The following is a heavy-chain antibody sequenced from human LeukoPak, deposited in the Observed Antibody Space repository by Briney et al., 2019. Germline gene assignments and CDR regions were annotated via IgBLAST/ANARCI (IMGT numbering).Heavy chain of an antibody. J-gene: IGHJ4*02. CDR2: ISYDGRNK. CDR3: AKDLGGSSGVFDY. D-gene: IGHD3-22*01. Sequence: PGGSLRLSCAVSGFTFSSFEMNWVRQAPGKGLEWVAVISYDGRNKDYADSVKGRFTISRDNPENTLYLQMDSLRAEDTAVYYCAKDLGGSSGVFDYWGQGTLVTVSS. CDR1: GFTFSSFE. V-gene: IGHV3-30*18.